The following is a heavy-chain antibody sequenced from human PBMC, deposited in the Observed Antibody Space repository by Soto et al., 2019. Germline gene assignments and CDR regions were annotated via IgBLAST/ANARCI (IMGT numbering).Heavy chain of an antibody. CDR2: ISYDGSNK. V-gene: IGHV3-30*18. CDR3: AKASRFVVYVWGSYRSSWEFFDY. CDR1: GFTFSSYG. J-gene: IGHJ4*02. D-gene: IGHD3-16*02. Sequence: GGSLRLSCAASGFTFSSYGMHWVRQAPGKGLEWVAVISYDGSNKYYADSVKGRFTISRDNSKNTLYLQMNSLRAEDTAVYYCAKASRFVVYVWGSYRSSWEFFDYWGQGTLVTVSS.